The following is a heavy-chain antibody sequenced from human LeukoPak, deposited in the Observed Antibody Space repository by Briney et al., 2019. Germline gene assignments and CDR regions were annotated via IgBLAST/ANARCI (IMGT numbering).Heavy chain of an antibody. CDR2: INPNSGGT. J-gene: IGHJ4*02. CDR3: ARDLYCSSTSCYSGGY. CDR1: GYTFTSYG. D-gene: IGHD2-2*01. Sequence: ASVKVSCKASGYTFTSYGISWVRQAPGQGLEWMGWINPNSGGTNYAQKFQGRVTMTRDTSISTAYMELSRLRSDDTAVYYCARDLYCSSTSCYSGGYWGQGTLVTVSS. V-gene: IGHV1-2*02.